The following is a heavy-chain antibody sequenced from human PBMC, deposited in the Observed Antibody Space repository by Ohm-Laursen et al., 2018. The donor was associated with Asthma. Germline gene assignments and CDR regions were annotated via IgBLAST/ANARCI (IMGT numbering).Heavy chain of an antibody. CDR3: AKVVVMDV. CDR2: ISSDSIHT. D-gene: IGHD3-16*02. CDR1: GFKFSDYY. J-gene: IGHJ6*02. V-gene: IGHV3-11*06. Sequence: SLRLSCAASGFKFSDYYMSWIRQAPGKGLEYVSHISSDSIHTEYADSVKGRFTISRDNAKNSLYLQMNSLRADDTAVYYCAKVVVMDVWGQGTTVTVSS.